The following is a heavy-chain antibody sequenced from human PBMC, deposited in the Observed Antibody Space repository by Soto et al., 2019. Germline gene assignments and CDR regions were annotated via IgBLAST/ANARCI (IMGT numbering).Heavy chain of an antibody. CDR3: ARSETNDYGDYDIRPRAFDI. V-gene: IGHV4-39*01. Sequence: SETLSLTCTVSGGSISSSSYYWGWTRQPPGKGLEWIGSIYYSGSTYYNPSLKSRVTISVDTSKNQFSLKLSSVTAADTAVYYCARSETNDYGDYDIRPRAFDIWGQGTMVTVSS. D-gene: IGHD4-17*01. CDR1: GGSISSSSYY. J-gene: IGHJ3*02. CDR2: IYYSGST.